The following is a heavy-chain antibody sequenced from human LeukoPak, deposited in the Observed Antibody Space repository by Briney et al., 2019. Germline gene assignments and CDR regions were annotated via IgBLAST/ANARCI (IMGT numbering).Heavy chain of an antibody. Sequence: KPSETLSLTCTVSGGSISSYYWSWIRQPAGKGLEWIGRIYTSGSTNYNPSPKSRVTMSVDTSKNQFSLKLSSVTAADTAVYYCAREIGYGSGSSLDYWGQGTLVTVSS. CDR3: AREIGYGSGSSLDY. CDR1: GGSISSYY. CDR2: IYTSGST. V-gene: IGHV4-4*07. D-gene: IGHD3-10*01. J-gene: IGHJ4*02.